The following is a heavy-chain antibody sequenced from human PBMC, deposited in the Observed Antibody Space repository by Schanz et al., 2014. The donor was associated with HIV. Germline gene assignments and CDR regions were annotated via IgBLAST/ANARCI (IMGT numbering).Heavy chain of an antibody. CDR2: ITPDGSVT. CDR1: GFTFGTPW. CDR3: AKVTPLRCLDY. V-gene: IGHV3-74*01. D-gene: IGHD4-17*01. Sequence: DVQLVESGGGLIQPGESLRLSCVASGFTFGTPWMYWVRQGPGKGLTWVSYITPDGSVTYADSVKGRFTASRDSSKNTLFLQMNSLRAEDTAVYYCAKVTPLRCLDYWGQGTLVTVSS. J-gene: IGHJ4*02.